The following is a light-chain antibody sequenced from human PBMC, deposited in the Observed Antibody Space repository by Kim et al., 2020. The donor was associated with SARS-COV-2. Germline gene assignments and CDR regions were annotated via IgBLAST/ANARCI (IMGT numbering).Light chain of an antibody. J-gene: IGKJ3*01. CDR1: QSPVYSDGNIY. CDR3: MQGTHWPFT. Sequence: PASISCRSSQSPVYSDGNIYLNWVHQRPGQSPRRLIYKGSNRDSGVPDRFSGSGSGTDFTLQISRVEAEDVGVYYCMQGTHWPFTFGPGTKVDIK. V-gene: IGKV2-30*01. CDR2: KGS.